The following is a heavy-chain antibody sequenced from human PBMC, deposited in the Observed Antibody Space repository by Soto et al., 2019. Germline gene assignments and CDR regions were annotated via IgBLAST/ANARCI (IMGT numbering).Heavy chain of an antibody. Sequence: PGESLKISCTGFGYSFVSYWIGWVCQMPGKGLEWVAIMHPGEDDTIYNPSFQGQVTISADKSITTYLQWRSVRASDTAIYYCARPRWGHVSRDTFYFDYWGQGTLVTVSS. D-gene: IGHD3-16*01. V-gene: IGHV5-51*01. CDR2: MHPGEDDT. CDR3: ARPRWGHVSRDTFYFDY. CDR1: GYSFVSYW. J-gene: IGHJ4*02.